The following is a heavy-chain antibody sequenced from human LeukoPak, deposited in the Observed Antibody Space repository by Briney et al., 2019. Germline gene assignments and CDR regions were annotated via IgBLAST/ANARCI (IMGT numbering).Heavy chain of an antibody. CDR1: GVSITSSSHY. J-gene: IGHJ4*02. V-gene: IGHV4-39*01. CDR3: ARHYSGSYFPPDDY. CDR2: IHYSGSA. Sequence: SETLSLTCTVSGVSITSSSHYWDWIRQPPGKGLEWIGSIHYSGSAYYNSSLKSRVTISVDTSKNQFSLNLSSVTAADTAVYYCARHYSGSYFPPDDYWGQGTLVTVSS. D-gene: IGHD1-26*01.